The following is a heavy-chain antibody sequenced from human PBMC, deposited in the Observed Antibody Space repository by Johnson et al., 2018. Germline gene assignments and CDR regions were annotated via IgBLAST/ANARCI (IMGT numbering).Heavy chain of an antibody. J-gene: IGHJ4*02. Sequence: VQLVQSGGGLVQPGGSLRLSCEASGFTFSSYWMSWVRQAPGQGLQWVANLTQAGRDKSYVDSVLGRLPISRDNAKNAVFLQMDSLRAEDTVLYYCAAYVGGIYRRVDYWGQGTLVTVSS. V-gene: IGHV3-7*01. CDR3: AAYVGGIYRRVDY. CDR2: LTQAGRDK. D-gene: IGHD3-16*01. CDR1: GFTFSSYW.